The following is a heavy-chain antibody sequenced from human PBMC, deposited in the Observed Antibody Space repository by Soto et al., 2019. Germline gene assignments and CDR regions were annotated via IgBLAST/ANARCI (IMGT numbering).Heavy chain of an antibody. D-gene: IGHD3-10*01. CDR3: AREDEDEDGSGSYYRFDY. CDR2: ISSSSSTI. V-gene: IGHV3-48*01. CDR1: GFTFSSYS. J-gene: IGHJ4*02. Sequence: GGSLRLSCAASGFTFSSYSMNWVRQAPGKGLEWVSYISSSSSTIYYADSVKGRFTISRDNAKNSLYLQMNSLRAEDTAVYYCAREDEDEDGSGSYYRFDYWGQGTLVTVSS.